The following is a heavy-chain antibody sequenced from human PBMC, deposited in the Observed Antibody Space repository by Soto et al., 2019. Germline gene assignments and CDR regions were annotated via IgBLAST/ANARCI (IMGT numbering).Heavy chain of an antibody. Sequence: GEALKISCEGSVYSFTSYWISWVRQMPGKGLEWMGRIDPSDSYTNYSPSFQGHVTISADKSISTAYLQWSSLKASDTAMYYCARHVILEYYYDSSGCYPPYYYYGMDVWGQGTTVTVSS. J-gene: IGHJ6*02. D-gene: IGHD3-22*01. CDR3: ARHVILEYYYDSSGCYPPYYYYGMDV. V-gene: IGHV5-10-1*01. CDR2: IDPSDSYT. CDR1: VYSFTSYW.